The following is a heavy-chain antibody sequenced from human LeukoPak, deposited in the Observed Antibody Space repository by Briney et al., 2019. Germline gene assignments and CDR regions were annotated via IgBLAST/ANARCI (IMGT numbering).Heavy chain of an antibody. CDR2: IIPIFGTA. D-gene: IGHD6-19*01. CDR3: ARGRWSSIAVAGARGYFDY. V-gene: IGHV1-69*05. CDR1: GGTFSSYA. Sequence: SVKVSCKASGGTFSSYAISWVRQAPGQGLEWMGGIIPIFGTANYAQKFQGRVTITTGESTSAAYMELSSLRSEDTAVYYCARGRWSSIAVAGARGYFDYWGQGTLVTVSS. J-gene: IGHJ4*02.